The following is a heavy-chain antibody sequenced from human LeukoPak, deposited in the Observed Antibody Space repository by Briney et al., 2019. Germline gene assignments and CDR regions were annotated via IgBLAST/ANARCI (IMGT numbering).Heavy chain of an antibody. CDR1: GFTFSSCW. CDR2: INGDGSRT. J-gene: IGHJ5*02. CDR3: ARDLGQYYDTSDNWFDP. Sequence: GGSLRLSCAASGFTFSSCWMHWVRQAPGKGLVWVSRINGDGSRTTYADAVKGRFTISRDNAKNTLNLQMNSLRAEDTAVYYCARDLGQYYDTSDNWFDPWGQGTLVTVSS. V-gene: IGHV3-74*01. D-gene: IGHD3-22*01.